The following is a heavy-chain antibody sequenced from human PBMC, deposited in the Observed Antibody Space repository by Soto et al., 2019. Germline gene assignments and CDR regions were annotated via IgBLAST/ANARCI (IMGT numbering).Heavy chain of an antibody. CDR3: ARDYCSSTSCYAGRIAVAGQDAFDI. Sequence: GGSLRLSCAASGFTFSSYGMHWVRQAPGKGLEWVAVIWYDGSNKYYADSVKGRFTISRDNSKNTLYLQMNSLRAEDTAVYYCARDYCSSTSCYAGRIAVAGQDAFDIWGQGTMVTVSS. CDR2: IWYDGSNK. D-gene: IGHD2-2*01. J-gene: IGHJ3*02. V-gene: IGHV3-33*01. CDR1: GFTFSSYG.